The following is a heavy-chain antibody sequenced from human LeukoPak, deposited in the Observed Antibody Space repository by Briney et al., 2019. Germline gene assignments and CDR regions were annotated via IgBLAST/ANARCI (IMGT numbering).Heavy chain of an antibody. CDR2: ISGSGGST. J-gene: IGHJ4*02. CDR1: GFTFRSYA. D-gene: IGHD3-3*01. CDR3: AKGNRSYYDFWSGYYN. V-gene: IGHV3-23*01. Sequence: GGSLRLSCAASGFTFRSYAMSWVRQAPGKGLEWVSAISGSGGSTYYADSVKGRFTISRDNSKNTLYLQMNSLRAEDTAVYYCAKGNRSYYDFWSGYYNWGQGTLVTVSS.